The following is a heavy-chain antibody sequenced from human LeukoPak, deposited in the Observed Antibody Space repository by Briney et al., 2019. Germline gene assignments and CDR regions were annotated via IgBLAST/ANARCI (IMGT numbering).Heavy chain of an antibody. Sequence: PGGSLRLSCAASGFTFSSYWMHWVRQAPGKGLVWVSRINTDGSSTSYADSVKGRFTISRDNAKNSLYLQMNSLRAEDTALYHCARGEGSYFFDYWGQGTLVTVSS. D-gene: IGHD1-26*01. CDR2: INTDGSST. CDR1: GFTFSSYW. V-gene: IGHV3-74*01. CDR3: ARGEGSYFFDY. J-gene: IGHJ4*02.